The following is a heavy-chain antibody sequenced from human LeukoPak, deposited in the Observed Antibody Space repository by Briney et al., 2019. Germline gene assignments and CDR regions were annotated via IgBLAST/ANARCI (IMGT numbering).Heavy chain of an antibody. J-gene: IGHJ6*02. D-gene: IGHD2-21*02. CDR1: GDSVSSNSAA. V-gene: IGHV6-1*01. CDR3: ARVMLGYGDTYYYGMDV. Sequence: SQTLSLTCAISGDSVSSNSAAWNWIRQSPSRGLEWLGKTYYRSKWYNDYAESVKSRITIKPDTSKHQFSLHLNSVTPEDTAVYYCARVMLGYGDTYYYGMDVWGQGTTVTVSS. CDR2: TYYRSKWYN.